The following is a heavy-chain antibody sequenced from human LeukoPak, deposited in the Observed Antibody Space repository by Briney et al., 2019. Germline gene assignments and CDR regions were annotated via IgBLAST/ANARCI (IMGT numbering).Heavy chain of an antibody. CDR3: ARVDGDSSGWYDY. Sequence: PSETLSLTCTVSGGSISSYYWSWIRQPPGKGLEWIGYIYYSGSTNYNPSLKSRVTISVDTSKYQFSLKLSSVTAADTAVYYCARVDGDSSGWYDYWGQGTLVTVSS. D-gene: IGHD6-19*01. V-gene: IGHV4-59*01. J-gene: IGHJ4*02. CDR2: IYYSGST. CDR1: GGSISSYY.